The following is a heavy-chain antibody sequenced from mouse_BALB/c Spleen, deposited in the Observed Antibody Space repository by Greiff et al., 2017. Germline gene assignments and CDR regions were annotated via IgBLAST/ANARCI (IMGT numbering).Heavy chain of an antibody. CDR3: ATGFYGNYGWFAY. Sequence: DVHLVESGGGLVQPGGSRKLSCAASGFTFSSFGMHWVRQAPEKGLEWVAYISSGSSTIYYADTVKGRFTISRDNPKNTLFLQMTSLRSEDTAMYYCATGFYGNYGWFAYWGQGTLVTVSA. CDR1: GFTFSSFG. V-gene: IGHV5-17*02. D-gene: IGHD2-1*01. CDR2: ISSGSSTI. J-gene: IGHJ3*01.